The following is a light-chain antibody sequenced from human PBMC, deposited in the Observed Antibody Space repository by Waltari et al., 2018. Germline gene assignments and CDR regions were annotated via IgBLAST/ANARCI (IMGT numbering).Light chain of an antibody. V-gene: IGKV3-11*01. CDR2: DAS. J-gene: IGKJ2*02. CDR3: QQRYNFGT. Sequence: EIVLTQSPAPLSLSPGHRPTLSCRASQSVSRHLAWYQQKPGQAPRLLIYDASSRATGIPARFSGSGSGTDFTLTISSLEPEDFAVYYCQQRYNFGTFGQGTKLEIK. CDR1: QSVSRH.